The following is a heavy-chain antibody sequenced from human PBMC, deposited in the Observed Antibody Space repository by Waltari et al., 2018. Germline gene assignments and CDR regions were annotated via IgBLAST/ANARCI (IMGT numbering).Heavy chain of an antibody. V-gene: IGHV4-34*02. D-gene: IGHD4-17*01. CDR1: GGSFSGHY. CDR3: ALSRYGLASPKFDP. CDR2: SDHSGVT. Sequence: QVQVQQWGAGLVKPSETLSLTCAVYGGSFSGHYWSCLRQPPRKALEWIAESDHSGVTNYNPSLTSRATISVDTSRNQLSLKLTSVTAADTAIYYCALSRYGLASPKFDPWGQGTLVTVSS. J-gene: IGHJ5*02.